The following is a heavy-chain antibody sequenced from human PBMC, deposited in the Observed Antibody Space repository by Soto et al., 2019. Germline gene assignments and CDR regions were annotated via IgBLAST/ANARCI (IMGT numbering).Heavy chain of an antibody. V-gene: IGHV5-51*03. CDR2: IFPDDSDT. Sequence: PGESLKISCKASGYIIKNYWIGWVRQMPGQGLEWMGIIFPDDSDTRYSPSFQGHVTISVDKSISTAYLQWSSLKASDTAMYYCARGVVVVPAATGSWFDPWGQGTLVTVSS. J-gene: IGHJ5*02. CDR1: GYIIKNYW. D-gene: IGHD2-2*01. CDR3: ARGVVVVPAATGSWFDP.